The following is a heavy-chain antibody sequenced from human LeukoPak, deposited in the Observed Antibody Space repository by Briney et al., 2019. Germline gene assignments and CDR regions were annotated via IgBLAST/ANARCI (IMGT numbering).Heavy chain of an antibody. CDR1: GYTFTGYY. CDR3: ARGLWELGTGRYYYYYYGMDV. D-gene: IGHD3-10*01. V-gene: IGHV1-8*02. CDR2: MNPNSGNT. Sequence: ASVKVSCKASGYTFTGYYMHWVRQAPGQGLEWMGWMNPNSGNTGYAQKFQGRVTMTRNTSISTAYMELSSLRSEDTAVYYCARGLWELGTGRYYYYYYGMDVWGQGTTVTVSS. J-gene: IGHJ6*02.